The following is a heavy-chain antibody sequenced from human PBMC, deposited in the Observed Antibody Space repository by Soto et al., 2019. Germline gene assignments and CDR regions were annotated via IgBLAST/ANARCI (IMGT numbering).Heavy chain of an antibody. J-gene: IGHJ4*02. D-gene: IGHD3-3*02. CDR3: ARVGYGINILAY. CDR1: GYTFTHCG. V-gene: IGHV1-18*01. Sequence: ASAKLTCKASGYTFTHCGISWVRQAPGQGLEWMGWISLYNGNTNYAQKLQGRVTMTTDTSTSTANMELRSLTSDDTAMYYCARVGYGINILAYWGQGTLVTGSS. CDR2: ISLYNGNT.